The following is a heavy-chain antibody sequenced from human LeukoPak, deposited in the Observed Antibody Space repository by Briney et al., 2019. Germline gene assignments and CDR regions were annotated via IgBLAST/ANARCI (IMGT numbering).Heavy chain of an antibody. J-gene: IGHJ6*03. CDR2: ISSSSTYI. CDR3: ARDQIEAAAGEYYYYYMDV. Sequence: PGGSLRLSCAASGFTFSSYSMNWVRQAPGKGLEWVSSISSSSTYIYYADSVKGRFTISRDNAKNSLYLQMNSLRAEDMAVYYCARDQIEAAAGEYYYYYMDVWGKGTTVTVSS. CDR1: GFTFSSYS. D-gene: IGHD6-13*01. V-gene: IGHV3-21*01.